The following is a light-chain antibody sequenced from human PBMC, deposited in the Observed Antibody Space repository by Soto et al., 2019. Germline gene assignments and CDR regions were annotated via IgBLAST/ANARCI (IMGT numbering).Light chain of an antibody. CDR3: SSYTSSSTPV. J-gene: IGLJ7*01. V-gene: IGLV2-14*01. CDR1: SSDVGGYNY. CDR2: DVS. Sequence: QSALTQPASVSGSPGQSITISCTGTSSDVGGYNYVSWYQQHPGKAPKLMIYDVSNRPSGVSNRFSGSKSGNTASLTISGLKAEDEADYYCSSYTSSSTPVFGGGTQLTVL.